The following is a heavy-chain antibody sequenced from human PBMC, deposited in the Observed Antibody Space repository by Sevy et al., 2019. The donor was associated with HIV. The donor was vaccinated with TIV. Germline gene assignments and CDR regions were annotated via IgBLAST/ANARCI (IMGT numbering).Heavy chain of an antibody. CDR3: ARDPSEEGFSYGPFDS. CDR2: IYYSGNT. D-gene: IGHD5-18*01. V-gene: IGHV4-61*01. CDR1: SGSFSSGNNY. Sequence: SETLSLTCIVSSGSFSSGNNYWSWIRQPPGKGLEWIGYIYYSGNTKYNPSLKSRVTISIDTSKNQFSLNLTSVTAADTAVYYCARDPSEEGFSYGPFDSWGQGILVTVSS. J-gene: IGHJ5*01.